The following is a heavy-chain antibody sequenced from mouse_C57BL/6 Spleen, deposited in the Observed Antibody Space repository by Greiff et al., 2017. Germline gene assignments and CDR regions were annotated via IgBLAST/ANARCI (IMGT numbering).Heavy chain of an antibody. CDR3: ARGYYGSSSFAY. CDR2: IDPSDSYT. D-gene: IGHD1-1*01. Sequence: QVQLQQPGAELVMPGASVKLSCKASGYTFTSYWMHWVKQRPGQGLEWIGEIDPSDSYTNYNQKFKGKSTLTLDKSSSTAYMQLSSLTSEDSAVYYCARGYYGSSSFAYWGQGTLVTVSA. V-gene: IGHV1-69*01. CDR1: GYTFTSYW. J-gene: IGHJ3*01.